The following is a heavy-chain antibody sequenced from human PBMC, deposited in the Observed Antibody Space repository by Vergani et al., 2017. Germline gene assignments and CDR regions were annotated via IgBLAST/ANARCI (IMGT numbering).Heavy chain of an antibody. J-gene: IGHJ5*02. Sequence: QVQLVQSGAEVKKPGSSVKVSCKASGGTFSSYAISWVRQAPGQGLEWMGGIIPIFGTANYAQKFQGRVTITADESTSTAYMELSSLKASDTAMYYCARLVSSSSVGYWFDPWGQGTLVTVSS. CDR1: GGTFSSYA. V-gene: IGHV1-69*01. CDR3: ARLVSSSSVGYWFDP. D-gene: IGHD6-6*01. CDR2: IIPIFGTA.